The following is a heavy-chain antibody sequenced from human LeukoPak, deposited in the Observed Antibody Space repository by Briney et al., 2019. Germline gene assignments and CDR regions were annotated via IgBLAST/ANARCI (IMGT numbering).Heavy chain of an antibody. CDR3: ARERDGRFFDY. V-gene: IGHV3-7*01. CDR2: IRQDGSEK. J-gene: IGHJ4*02. Sequence: GGALRLPCVGSGLSFIRFWMSELGPAAGREVDWVANIRQDGSEKYFVDSVRGRFTISRDNSKNSLHLEMNTLGAENTALYYCARERDGRFFDYWGQGTLVTVSS. D-gene: IGHD5-24*01. CDR1: GLSFIRFW.